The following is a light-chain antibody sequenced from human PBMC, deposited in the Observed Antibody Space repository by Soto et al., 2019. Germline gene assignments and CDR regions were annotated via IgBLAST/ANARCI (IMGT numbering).Light chain of an antibody. J-gene: IGKJ1*01. Sequence: EIVMTQSPATLSVSPGERATLSCRASQGFSSNLAWYQQKPGQAPRLLIYGASTRATGIPARFSGSGSGTEFTLTISSLQSEDFAVYYCQQYNNWPPTFGQGTKVEIK. CDR1: QGFSSN. V-gene: IGKV3-15*01. CDR3: QQYNNWPPT. CDR2: GAS.